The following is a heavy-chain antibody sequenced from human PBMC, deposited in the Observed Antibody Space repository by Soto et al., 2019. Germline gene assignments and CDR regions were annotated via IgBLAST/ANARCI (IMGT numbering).Heavy chain of an antibody. J-gene: IGHJ4*02. CDR3: LKLSSGSYFDY. D-gene: IGHD6-19*01. CDR1: GFTFSAYA. Sequence: PGGSLRLSCSASGFTFSAYAMHWVRQTPGKGLEYVSGISSNGVSTYYADSVKGRFTISRDNSKNTLYFQVSSLRTEDSAVYYCLKLSSGSYFDYWGQGTPVTVS. CDR2: ISSNGVST. V-gene: IGHV3-64D*08.